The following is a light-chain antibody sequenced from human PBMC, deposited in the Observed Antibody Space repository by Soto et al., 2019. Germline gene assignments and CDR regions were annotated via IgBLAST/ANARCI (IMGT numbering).Light chain of an antibody. Sequence: DVVLTQSPDSLAVSLCERATINCKSTHSVLYSSNNMNYLAWYRQKAGQHTKLLIYWASTRESGVPARVGGSGSGTEFTLTISSLQAEDVAVYYCQQYYSTPWTFGQGTKVDIK. CDR3: QQYYSTPWT. CDR2: WAS. J-gene: IGKJ1*01. V-gene: IGKV4-1*01. CDR1: HSVLYSSNNMNY.